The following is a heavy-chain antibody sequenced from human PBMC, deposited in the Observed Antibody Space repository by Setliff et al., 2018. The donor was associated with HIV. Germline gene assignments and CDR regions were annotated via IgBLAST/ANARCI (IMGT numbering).Heavy chain of an antibody. CDR3: ARSNPGITAGLLAY. V-gene: IGHV4-4*09. J-gene: IGHJ4*02. Sequence: SETLSLTCTVSGGSITRYYWSWIRQSPGKGLEWIGYIYISGSTDYSPSLKSRVTISADTSKNQVSLKLTSVTAADTATYYCARSNPGITAGLLAYWGPGTLVTVSS. CDR2: IYISGST. D-gene: IGHD6-13*01. CDR1: GGSITRYY.